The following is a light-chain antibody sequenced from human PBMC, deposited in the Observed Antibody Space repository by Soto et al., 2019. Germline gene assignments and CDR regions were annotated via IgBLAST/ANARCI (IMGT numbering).Light chain of an antibody. J-gene: IGKJ2*01. V-gene: IGKV3-20*01. CDR3: QQYGGSPPYT. CDR2: GAS. Sequence: EIVLTQSPGTLSLSPGERATLSCRASQSVSSSYLAWYQQKPGQAPRLLIYGASSRATGIPARFSGSVSGTDFTLTISRLEPEDFAVYYCQQYGGSPPYTFGQGTQLEIK. CDR1: QSVSSSY.